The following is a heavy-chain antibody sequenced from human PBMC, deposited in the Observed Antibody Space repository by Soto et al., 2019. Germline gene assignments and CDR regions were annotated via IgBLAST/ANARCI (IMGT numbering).Heavy chain of an antibody. D-gene: IGHD5-12*01. Sequence: GESLKISCKGSGYSFTSYWIGWVRQMPGKGLEWMGIIYPGDSDTRYSPSFQGQVTISADKSISTAYLQWSSLKDSDTAMYYCARQEMATIGLYGMDVWGQGTTVTVSS. CDR3: ARQEMATIGLYGMDV. CDR2: IYPGDSDT. CDR1: GYSFTSYW. V-gene: IGHV5-51*01. J-gene: IGHJ6*02.